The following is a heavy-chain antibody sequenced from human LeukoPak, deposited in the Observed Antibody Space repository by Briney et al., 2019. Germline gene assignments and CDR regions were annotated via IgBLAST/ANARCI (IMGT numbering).Heavy chain of an antibody. CDR1: GFTVSSNS. V-gene: IGHV3-53*01. D-gene: IGHD1-1*01. CDR2: IYSRGDT. Sequence: GGSLRLSCAPSGFTVSSNSMNWVRQAPGKGLEWVSVIYSRGDTNYADSVKGRFTISRDNSKNTPYLQMNSLRAEDTAVYYCARAGPCSHNSFDYGGQGTLVTVSS. J-gene: IGHJ4*02. CDR3: ARAGPCSHNSFDY.